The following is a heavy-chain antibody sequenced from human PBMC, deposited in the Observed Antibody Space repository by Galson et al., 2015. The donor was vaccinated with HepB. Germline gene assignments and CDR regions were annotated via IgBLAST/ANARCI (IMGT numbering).Heavy chain of an antibody. Sequence: CAISGDSVSSNDAVWNWIRQSPARGLEWLGRTYYRSKWYNDYAVSVKSRITINPDTSKNQFSLQLNSATPEDTAVYYCARVRARQWLVRGYYYYGMDVWGQGTTVTVSS. CDR2: TYYRSKWYN. J-gene: IGHJ6*02. V-gene: IGHV6-1*01. CDR3: ARVRARQWLVRGYYYYGMDV. D-gene: IGHD6-19*01. CDR1: GDSVSSNDAV.